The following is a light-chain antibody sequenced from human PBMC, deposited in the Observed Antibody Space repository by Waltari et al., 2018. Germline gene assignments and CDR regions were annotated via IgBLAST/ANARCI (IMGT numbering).Light chain of an antibody. CDR3: QQRGTWPPIT. Sequence: EIVLTQSPVILSLSPGETTTLSCRASQSVTNYLARYQQRPGQAPRLLIYPASNRATGIPARFSGSGSGTDFTLTINSLEPEDFAVYYCQQRGTWPPITFGQGTRLEIK. CDR1: QSVTNY. J-gene: IGKJ5*01. V-gene: IGKV3-11*01. CDR2: PAS.